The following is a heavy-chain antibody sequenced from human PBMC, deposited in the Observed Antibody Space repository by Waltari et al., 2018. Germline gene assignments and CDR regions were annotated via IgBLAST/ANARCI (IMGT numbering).Heavy chain of an antibody. CDR2: INHSGST. V-gene: IGHV4-34*01. J-gene: IGHJ4*02. Sequence: QVQLQQWGAGLLKPSETLSLTCVVYGGSFSGYYWSWIRPSPGKGLEWIGEINHSGSTNNTPSLKSRVTISVDTSKNQFSLKVSSVTAADTAVYYCARGGQWKFDYWGQGTLVTVSS. CDR1: GGSFSGYY. CDR3: ARGGQWKFDY. D-gene: IGHD6-19*01.